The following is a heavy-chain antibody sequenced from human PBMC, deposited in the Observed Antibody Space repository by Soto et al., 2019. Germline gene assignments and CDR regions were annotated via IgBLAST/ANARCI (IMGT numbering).Heavy chain of an antibody. Sequence: HVQLQESGPGLVKPSETLSLTCNVSGDSISGYYWNWIRQPPGKGLEWIGYIYYSGKTYYNPSLMCLVTISVDTSKNQFSLTLPAVTAADTAMYYCAPHGSREVVRFDYWGQGILVSVSS. J-gene: IGHJ4*02. CDR3: APHGSREVVRFDY. V-gene: IGHV4-59*08. CDR2: IYYSGKT. CDR1: GDSISGYY. D-gene: IGHD2-2*01.